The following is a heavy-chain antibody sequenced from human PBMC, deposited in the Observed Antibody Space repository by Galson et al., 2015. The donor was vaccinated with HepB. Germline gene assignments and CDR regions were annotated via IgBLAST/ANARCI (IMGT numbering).Heavy chain of an antibody. CDR3: ARGGGGGDPLDY. D-gene: IGHD2-21*02. CDR2: IYSGGST. Sequence: SLRLSCAASGFTFDDYAMHWVRQAPGKGLEWVSVIYSGGSTYYADSVKGRFTISRDNSKNTLYLQMNSLRAEDTAVYYCARGGGGGDPLDYWGQGTLVTVSS. J-gene: IGHJ4*02. V-gene: IGHV3-66*01. CDR1: GFTFDDYA.